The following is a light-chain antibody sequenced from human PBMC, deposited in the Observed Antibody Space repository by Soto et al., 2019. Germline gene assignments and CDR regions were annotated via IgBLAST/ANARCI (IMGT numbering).Light chain of an antibody. CDR2: DNT. V-gene: IGLV1-40*01. CDR3: QSYDSGLGGYVI. J-gene: IGLJ2*01. CDR1: SSSAGSVYN. Sequence: QSVLTQPPSVSGAPGQKVTISCTGSSSSAGSVYNVHWYQQRPGTAPKLLIYDNTIRPSGVPDRFSGSKSGTSASLAITGLQAEDEADYYCQSYDSGLGGYVIFGGGTKLTVL.